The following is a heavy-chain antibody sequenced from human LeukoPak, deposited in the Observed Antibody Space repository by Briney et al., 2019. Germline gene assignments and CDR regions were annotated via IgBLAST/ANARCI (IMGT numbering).Heavy chain of an antibody. D-gene: IGHD5-18*01. CDR1: GYTFTSYA. CDR3: ARGARQLWFDY. V-gene: IGHV7-4-1*02. J-gene: IGHJ4*02. Sequence: ASVKVSCKASGYTFTSYAMNWVRQATGQGLEWMGWINTNTGNPTYAQGFTGRFVFSLDNSVSTAYLQISSLKAEDTAVYYCARGARQLWFDYWGQGTLVTVSS. CDR2: INTNTGNP.